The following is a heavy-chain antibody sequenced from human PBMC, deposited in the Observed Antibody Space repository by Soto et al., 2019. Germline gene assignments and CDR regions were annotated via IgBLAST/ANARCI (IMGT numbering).Heavy chain of an antibody. D-gene: IGHD1-1*01. CDR1: GFSVSSYG. CDR2: ISNSGTTT. CDR3: VKDCFGILRLTTPDY. J-gene: IGHJ4*02. Sequence: EVPLLESGGGLVQPGGSLRLSCAASGFSVSSYGMNWVRQAPGKGLECVSGISNSGTTTYYADSVKGRFTISRDNSKNTLYLQMNSLRAEDTAVYYCVKDCFGILRLTTPDYWGQGTLVTVSS. V-gene: IGHV3-23*01.